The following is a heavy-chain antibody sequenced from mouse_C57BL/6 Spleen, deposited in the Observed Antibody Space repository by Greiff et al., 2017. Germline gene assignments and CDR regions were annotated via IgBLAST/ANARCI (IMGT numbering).Heavy chain of an antibody. CDR2: INPSTGGT. CDR3: ARGGPFDY. D-gene: IGHD3-3*01. Sequence: VQLQQSGPELVKPGASVKISCKASGYSFTGYYMNWVKQSPEKSLEWIGEINPSTGGTTYNQKFKAKATLTVDKSSSTAYMQLKGLTSEDSAVYYCARGGPFDYWGQGTTLTVSS. CDR1: GYSFTGYY. J-gene: IGHJ2*01. V-gene: IGHV1-42*01.